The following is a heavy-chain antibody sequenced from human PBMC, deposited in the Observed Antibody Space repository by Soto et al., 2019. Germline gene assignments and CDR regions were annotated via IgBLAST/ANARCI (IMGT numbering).Heavy chain of an antibody. J-gene: IGHJ4*02. V-gene: IGHV4-59*01. CDR1: GGSISSYY. CDR2: IYYSGST. D-gene: IGHD2-2*01. Sequence: SETLSLTCTVSGGSISSYYWSWIRQPPGKGLEWIGYIYYSGSTNYNPSLKSRVTISVDTSKNQFSLKLSSVTAADTAVYYCARGVSYQPLLWDFDYWGQGTLVTVSS. CDR3: ARGVSYQPLLWDFDY.